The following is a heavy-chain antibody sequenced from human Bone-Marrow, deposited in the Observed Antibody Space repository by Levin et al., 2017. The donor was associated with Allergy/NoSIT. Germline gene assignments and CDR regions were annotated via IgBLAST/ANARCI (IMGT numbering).Heavy chain of an antibody. CDR3: ARWNRGGYTFDI. V-gene: IGHV3-21*01. CDR2: IISASST. D-gene: IGHD5-12*01. CDR1: GFTFSSYT. Sequence: MAGGSLRLSCVASGFTFSSYTMNWVRQAPGKGLEWVSSIISASSTYYADSVKGRLTISRDNARGSLFLQMESLRAEDTAVYYCARWNRGGYTFDIWGQGTVVTVSS. J-gene: IGHJ3*02.